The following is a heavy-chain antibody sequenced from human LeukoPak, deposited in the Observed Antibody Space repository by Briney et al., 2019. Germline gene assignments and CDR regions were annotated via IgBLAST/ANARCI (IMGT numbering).Heavy chain of an antibody. V-gene: IGHV3-66*01. D-gene: IGHD6-19*01. CDR2: IYSGGST. J-gene: IGHJ3*02. Sequence: GGSLRLSCAASGFTVSSNYMSWVRQAPGKGLEWVSVIYSGGSTYYADSVKGRFTISRDNSKNTLYLQMNSLRAEDTAVYYCARDSGSSGAQNAFDIWGQGTMVTVSS. CDR1: GFTVSSNY. CDR3: ARDSGSSGAQNAFDI.